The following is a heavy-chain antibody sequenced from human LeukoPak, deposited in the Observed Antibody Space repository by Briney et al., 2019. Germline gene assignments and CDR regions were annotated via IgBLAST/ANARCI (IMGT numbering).Heavy chain of an antibody. CDR3: AKDGGYQVASPNHDAFNA. J-gene: IGHJ3*01. CDR1: GFTFSSYG. D-gene: IGHD4-23*01. CDR2: ISYDGRNK. V-gene: IGHV3-30*18. Sequence: GRSLRLSCAASGFTFSSYGMHWARQAPGKGLEWVAVISYDGRNKYSADSVKGRFTVSRDNSKNTLYLQMDSLRAEDTAVYYCAKDGGYQVASPNHDAFNAWGQGTMVTVSS.